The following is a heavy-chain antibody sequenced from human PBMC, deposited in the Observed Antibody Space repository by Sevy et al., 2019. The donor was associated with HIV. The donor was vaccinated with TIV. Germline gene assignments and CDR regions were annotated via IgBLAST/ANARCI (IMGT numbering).Heavy chain of an antibody. CDR2: VSHSETS. V-gene: IGHV4-59*08. CDR1: GDSINTYY. Sequence: SETLSLTCTVSGDSINTYYWSWIRQTPGKGLEWIAYVSHSETSNYNPSLKSRVTISLDTPRLQVSLKVSSVNVAETAVYYCARLRWEVVVVPSSTPGSYFDSWGQGTLVTVSS. D-gene: IGHD2-2*01. J-gene: IGHJ4*02. CDR3: ARLRWEVVVVPSSTPGSYFDS.